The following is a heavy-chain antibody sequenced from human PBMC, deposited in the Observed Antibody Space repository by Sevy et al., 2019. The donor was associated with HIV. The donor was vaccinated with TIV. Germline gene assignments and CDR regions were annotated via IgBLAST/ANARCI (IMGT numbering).Heavy chain of an antibody. Sequence: GGSLRLSCIVSGFTFSSYAMTWVRQAPGKGLEWVSAISASGDTTYYADSVKGRFTVSRDNSNNAVYLQMNNLRTEDTAMYYCAKDILGDNSPWFFFDYWGQGTQVTVSS. CDR1: GFTFSSYA. D-gene: IGHD3-9*01. J-gene: IGHJ4*02. CDR2: ISASGDTT. CDR3: AKDILGDNSPWFFFDY. V-gene: IGHV3-23*01.